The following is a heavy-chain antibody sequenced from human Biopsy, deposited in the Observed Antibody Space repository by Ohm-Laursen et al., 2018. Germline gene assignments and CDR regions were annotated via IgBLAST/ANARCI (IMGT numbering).Heavy chain of an antibody. J-gene: IGHJ1*01. Sequence: SETLSLTWTLSGDSITRSYWTWIRQPPGKGLEWIGHISHTGYTSYKSSLKSRVTISLDTSRKHFSLRLTSLAAADTAVYYCARGSNEYGGLYFPHWGQGTLVTVSS. CDR2: ISHTGYT. D-gene: IGHD4-23*01. CDR3: ARGSNEYGGLYFPH. V-gene: IGHV4-59*08. CDR1: GDSITRSY.